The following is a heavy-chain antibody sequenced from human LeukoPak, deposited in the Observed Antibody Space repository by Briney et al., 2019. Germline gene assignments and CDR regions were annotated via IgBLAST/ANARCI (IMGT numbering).Heavy chain of an antibody. CDR3: ARGLTVDASGWFAV. D-gene: IGHD6-19*01. V-gene: IGHV1-2*02. Sequence: ASVKVSCKASGGTFSSYAISWVRQAPGQGLEWMGWINPNSGGTNYAQKFQGRVTMTRDTSISTAYMELSRLRSDDTAVYYCARGLTVDASGWFAVWGQGTLVTVSS. CDR2: INPNSGGT. CDR1: GGTFSSYA. J-gene: IGHJ4*02.